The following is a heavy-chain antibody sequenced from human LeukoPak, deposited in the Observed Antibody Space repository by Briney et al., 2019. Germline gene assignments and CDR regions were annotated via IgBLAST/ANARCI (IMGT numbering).Heavy chain of an antibody. CDR1: GFTFSSYA. D-gene: IGHD2-2*02. Sequence: PGGSLRLSCAASGFTFSSYAMSWVRQAPGKGLEWVSAISGSGGSTYYADSAKGRFTIPRDNSKNTLYLQMNSLRAEDTAVYYCAKDRGIVVVPAAIDYWGQGTLVTVSS. CDR3: AKDRGIVVVPAAIDY. V-gene: IGHV3-23*01. CDR2: ISGSGGST. J-gene: IGHJ4*02.